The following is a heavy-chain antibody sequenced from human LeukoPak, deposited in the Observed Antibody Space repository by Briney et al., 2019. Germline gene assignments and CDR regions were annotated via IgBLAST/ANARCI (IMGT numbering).Heavy chain of an antibody. CDR3: ARHHIAVGDIS. CDR2: MYCSGNP. CDR1: GGSISSHY. D-gene: IGHD2-2*01. V-gene: IGHV4-59*08. J-gene: IGHJ5*02. Sequence: SETLSLTCSVSGGSISSHYWSWIRQPRGRGLEWIAHMYCSGNPEYNPSLKGRGTILVEQSKNQFSLKLSSATAPDTAVYYCARHHIAVGDISWGQGTLVTVSS.